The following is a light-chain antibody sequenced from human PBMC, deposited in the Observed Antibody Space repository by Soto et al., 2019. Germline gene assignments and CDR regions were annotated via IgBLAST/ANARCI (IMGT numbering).Light chain of an antibody. Sequence: EIVMTQSPATLSVSPGERATLSCRASQSVSSNLAWYQQKPGQAPRLLISGASTRATGIPARFSGSGSGTEFTLTISSLQSEDFAVYYCQQYNDWAPLTCGGGTKVEIK. CDR3: QQYNDWAPLT. CDR2: GAS. J-gene: IGKJ4*02. CDR1: QSVSSN. V-gene: IGKV3D-15*01.